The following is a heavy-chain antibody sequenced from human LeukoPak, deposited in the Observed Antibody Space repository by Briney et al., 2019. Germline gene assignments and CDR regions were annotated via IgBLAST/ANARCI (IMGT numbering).Heavy chain of an antibody. CDR3: ARRGITYSTSYFDS. V-gene: IGHV4-39*01. CDR1: GASISSSSF. Sequence: SETLSLTCTVSGASISSSSFWGWIRRPPERGLEWIGHIFYSGSTYYNPSLRSRVTLSVDTSDNQFSLKLSSVTATDTAIYYCARRGITYSTSYFDSWGQGVLVTVSP. D-gene: IGHD2-2*01. J-gene: IGHJ4*02. CDR2: IFYSGST.